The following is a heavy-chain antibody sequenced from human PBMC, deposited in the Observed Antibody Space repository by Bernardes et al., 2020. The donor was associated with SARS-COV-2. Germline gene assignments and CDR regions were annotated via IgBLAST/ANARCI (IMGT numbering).Heavy chain of an antibody. V-gene: IGHV3-64*02. D-gene: IGHD6-19*01. CDR1: GFTFNSHA. CDR3: ARADFSGWDPDYGLDV. Sequence: GRSLRLWCIASGFTFNSHAMHWVRQAPGKGLKYVAGISSNGVSTTYADSVKGRVTISRDNFKNTLYLQMGSLRPEDMAVYYCARADFSGWDPDYGLDVWGQGTTVTVSS. J-gene: IGHJ6*02. CDR2: ISSNGVST.